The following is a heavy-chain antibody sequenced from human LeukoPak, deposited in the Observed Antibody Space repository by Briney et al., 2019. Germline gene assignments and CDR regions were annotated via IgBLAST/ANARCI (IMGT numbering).Heavy chain of an antibody. CDR2: ISGSGGST. D-gene: IGHD3-10*01. CDR1: GFTFSRYA. V-gene: IGHV3-23*01. CDR3: AKDIKVRGVRWFDP. J-gene: IGHJ5*02. Sequence: GGSLRLSCAASGFTFSRYAMSWVRQAPGKGLEWVSAISGSGGSTDYADSVKGRFTISRDNSKNTLYLQMNSLRAEDTAVYYCAKDIKVRGVRWFDPWGQGTLVTVSS.